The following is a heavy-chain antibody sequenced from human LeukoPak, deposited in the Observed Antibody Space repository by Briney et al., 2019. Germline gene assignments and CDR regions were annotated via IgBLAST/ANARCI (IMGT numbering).Heavy chain of an antibody. CDR1: GFTFDNHA. J-gene: IGHJ6*03. CDR2: ISWSGAGI. CDR3: ARSHREQLLPSVDYYMDV. V-gene: IGHV3-9*01. D-gene: IGHD6-6*01. Sequence: PGRSLRLPCAASGFTFDNHAMHWVRQRPGKGLEWVSGISWSGAGIVYADSVKGRFTTSRDNAKNFVYLQINGLRTDDTALYYCARSHREQLLPSVDYYMDVWGKGTTVTVSS.